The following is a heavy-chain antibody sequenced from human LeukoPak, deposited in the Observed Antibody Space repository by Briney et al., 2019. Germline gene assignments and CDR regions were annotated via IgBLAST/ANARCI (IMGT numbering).Heavy chain of an antibody. CDR3: ARRCIAVAGTEGAYGNWYFDL. J-gene: IGHJ2*01. D-gene: IGHD6-19*01. CDR2: IYPGDSDT. CDR1: GYSFTSYW. V-gene: IGHV5-51*01. Sequence: GESLKISCKGSGYSFTSYWMGWVRQMPGKGLEWMGIIYPGDSDTRYGLSFQGQVTISADKSISTAYLQWSSLKASDTAMYYCARRCIAVAGTEGAYGNWYFDLWGRGTLVTVSS.